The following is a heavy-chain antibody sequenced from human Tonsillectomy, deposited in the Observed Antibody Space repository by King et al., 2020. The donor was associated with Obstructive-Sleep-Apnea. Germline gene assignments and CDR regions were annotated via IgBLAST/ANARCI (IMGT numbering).Heavy chain of an antibody. CDR1: GGSISSYY. J-gene: IGHJ5*02. V-gene: IGHV4-59*01. CDR2: IYYSGST. CDR3: ARAHELTTVTPNWFDP. Sequence: VQLQESGPGLVKPSETLSLTCTVSGGSISSYYWSWIRQPPGKGLEWIGYIYYSGSTNYNPSLKSRVTISVDTSKNQFSLKLSSVTAADTAVYYCARAHELTTVTPNWFDPWGQGTLVTVSS. D-gene: IGHD4-17*01.